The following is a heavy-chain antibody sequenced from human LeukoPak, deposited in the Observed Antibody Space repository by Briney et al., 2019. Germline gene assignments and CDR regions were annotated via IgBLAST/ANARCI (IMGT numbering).Heavy chain of an antibody. CDR2: ISASGDAT. D-gene: IGHD3/OR15-3a*01. Sequence: GGSLRLSCAASGFTFRRYGMSWVRQAPGKGLEWVSAISASGDATKYADSVEGRFTISRDNSKNTLYLQMNSLRAEDTAIYYCAKPTRTGPAKAFDYWGQGTLVTVSS. J-gene: IGHJ4*02. V-gene: IGHV3-23*01. CDR1: GFTFRRYG. CDR3: AKPTRTGPAKAFDY.